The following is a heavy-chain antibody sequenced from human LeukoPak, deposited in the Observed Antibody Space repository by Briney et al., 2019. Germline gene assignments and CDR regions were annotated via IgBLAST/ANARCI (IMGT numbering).Heavy chain of an antibody. J-gene: IGHJ4*02. V-gene: IGHV4-59*08. D-gene: IGHD1-26*01. CDR2: ISHSGTT. Sequence: SETLSLTCIVSGGSISSYPWNWIRQSPGKGLEWVGYISHSGTTSYNSSLKSRVTISVDTSKNQFSLKLRSVTAADPAVYYCASNIPSATTSPPLGYWGQGTLVTVSS. CDR1: GGSISSYP. CDR3: ASNIPSATTSPPLGY.